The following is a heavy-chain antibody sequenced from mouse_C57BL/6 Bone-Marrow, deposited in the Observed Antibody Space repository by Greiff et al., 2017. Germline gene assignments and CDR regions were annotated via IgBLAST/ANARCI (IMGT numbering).Heavy chain of an antibody. CDR1: GYTFTDYE. CDR3: TRIWYGSSSFAY. D-gene: IGHD1-1*01. V-gene: IGHV1-15*01. J-gene: IGHJ3*01. Sequence: VQLQQSGAELVRPGASVTLSCKASGYTFTDYEMHWVKQTPVHGLEWIGAIDPETGGTAYNQKFKGKAILTADKSSSTAYMGLRSLTSEDSAVXYCTRIWYGSSSFAYWGQGTLVTVSA. CDR2: IDPETGGT.